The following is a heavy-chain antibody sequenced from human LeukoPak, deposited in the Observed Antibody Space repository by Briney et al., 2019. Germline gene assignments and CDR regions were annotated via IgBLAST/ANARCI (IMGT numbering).Heavy chain of an antibody. CDR3: AIGLRLAVAGIFDY. CDR1: GYTFTGYY. D-gene: IGHD6-19*01. CDR2: INPNSGGT. V-gene: IGHV1-2*06. J-gene: IGHJ4*02. Sequence: ASVKVSCKASGYTFTGYYMHWVRQAPGQGLKWMGRINPNSGGTNYAQKFQGRVTMTRDTSISTAYMELSRLRSDDTAVYYCAIGLRLAVAGIFDYWGQGTLVTVSS.